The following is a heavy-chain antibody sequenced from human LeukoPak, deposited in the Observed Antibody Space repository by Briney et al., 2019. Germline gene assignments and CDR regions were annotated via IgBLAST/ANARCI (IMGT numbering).Heavy chain of an antibody. CDR3: AKGVVLWFGESTDYFDY. D-gene: IGHD3-10*01. J-gene: IGHJ4*02. V-gene: IGHV3-23*01. Sequence: GGSLRLSCAASGFTFSSYAMSWVRQAPGKGLEWVSAISGSGGSTYYADSVKGRFTISRDNSKNTLYLQMNSLRAEDTAVYYCAKGVVLWFGESTDYFDYWGQGTLVTVSS. CDR1: GFTFSSYA. CDR2: ISGSGGST.